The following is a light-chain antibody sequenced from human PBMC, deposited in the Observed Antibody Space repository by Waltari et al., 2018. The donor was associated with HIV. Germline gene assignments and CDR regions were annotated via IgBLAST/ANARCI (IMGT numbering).Light chain of an antibody. Sequence: DIVLTQSPGTLSLSPGERATLSCRTTQSVSGSYLAWYQQKPGQAPRLLIYGVSSRAAGIPDRFSGSGSGTDFTLTISSLEPEDSAVYYCQLYDSSFPMYTFGQGTKLEIK. CDR2: GVS. J-gene: IGKJ2*01. CDR1: QSVSGSY. V-gene: IGKV3-20*01. CDR3: QLYDSSFPMYT.